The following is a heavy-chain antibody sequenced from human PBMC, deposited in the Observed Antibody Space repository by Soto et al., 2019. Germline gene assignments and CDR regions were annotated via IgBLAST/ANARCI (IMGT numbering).Heavy chain of an antibody. J-gene: IGHJ4*02. CDR3: ARAEVPLYEPLYYFDY. CDR2: IYYSGST. D-gene: IGHD3-16*01. V-gene: IGHV4-31*03. Sequence: QVQLQESGPGLVKPSQTLSLTCTVSGGSISSGGYYWSWIRQHPGKGLEWIGYIYYSGSTYYNPSRHGRVTTSXXPXKXXFALKLSSVTAADTAVYYCARAEVPLYEPLYYFDYWGQGTLVTVSS. CDR1: GGSISSGGYY.